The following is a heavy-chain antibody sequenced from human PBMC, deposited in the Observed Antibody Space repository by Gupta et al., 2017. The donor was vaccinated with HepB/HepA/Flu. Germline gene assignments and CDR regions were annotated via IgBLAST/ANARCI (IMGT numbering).Heavy chain of an antibody. CDR3: AIQPQGRKFYFDY. CDR1: GGPISSSNYY. J-gene: IGHJ4*02. CDR2: IYYDGST. D-gene: IGHD1-14*01. Sequence: QLQLQESGPGLVKPSETLSLTCTVSGGPISSSNYYWGWIRQPPGKGLEWIGNIYYDGSTYYNPSLRSRVTISADTSNNQFSLKLISVTAADTAVYYCAIQPQGRKFYFDYWGQGTLVPVSS. V-gene: IGHV4-39*01.